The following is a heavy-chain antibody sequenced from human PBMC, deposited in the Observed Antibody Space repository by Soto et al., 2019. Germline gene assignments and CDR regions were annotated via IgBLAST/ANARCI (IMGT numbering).Heavy chain of an antibody. V-gene: IGHV3-53*01. Sequence: EVQLVESGGGLIQPGGSLRLSCAASGFTVSSAYMTWVRQAPGKGLEWVSVIYGGLTTSYADSVKGRFTIARDNSKNTCFLQRNSLRAEHTAVYYCAIDRIEAAGTPRFNYYYGMDVW. CDR3: AIDRIEAAGTPRFNYYYGMDV. CDR2: IYGGLTT. J-gene: IGHJ6*01. D-gene: IGHD6-13*01. CDR1: GFTVSSAY.